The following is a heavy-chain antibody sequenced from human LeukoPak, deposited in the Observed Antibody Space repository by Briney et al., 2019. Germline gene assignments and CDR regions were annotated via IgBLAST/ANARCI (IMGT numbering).Heavy chain of an antibody. CDR1: GYSFTSYW. CDR3: ARRVGYCSGGSCYSKYYFDY. CDR2: IYPGDSDT. J-gene: IGHJ4*02. V-gene: IGHV5-51*01. D-gene: IGHD2-15*01. Sequence: GASLRISCKGSGYSFTSYWIGWVRQLPGKGLEWMGIIYPGDSDTRYSPSFQGQVTISADKSISTAYLQWSSLKASDTAMYYCARRVGYCSGGSCYSKYYFDYWGQGTLVTVSS.